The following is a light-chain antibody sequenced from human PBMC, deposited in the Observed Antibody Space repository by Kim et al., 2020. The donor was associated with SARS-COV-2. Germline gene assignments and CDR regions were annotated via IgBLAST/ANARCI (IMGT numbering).Light chain of an antibody. Sequence: PSTRSMSPGETATVACMASQCVSSDLAWYQENTGQTPRLLSYDACIRASGVPARFSGNVSRTDFTLNISSLEPEDFAVYYCQVGAFGGGTKVDIK. CDR3: QVGA. CDR1: QCVSSD. J-gene: IGKJ4*01. V-gene: IGKV3-11*01. CDR2: DAC.